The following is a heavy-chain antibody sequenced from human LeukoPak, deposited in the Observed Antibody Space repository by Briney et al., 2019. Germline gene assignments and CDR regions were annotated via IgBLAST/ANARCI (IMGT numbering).Heavy chain of an antibody. Sequence: GGSLRLSCAASGFTLSSYSMNWVRQTPGKGLEWVSSISSSSSTIYYADSVKGRFTISRDNAKNSLYLQMNSLRAEDTAVYYCARDTIFGVVDYWGQGTLVTVSS. CDR1: GFTLSSYS. CDR3: ARDTIFGVVDY. V-gene: IGHV3-48*01. D-gene: IGHD3-3*01. CDR2: ISSSSSTI. J-gene: IGHJ4*02.